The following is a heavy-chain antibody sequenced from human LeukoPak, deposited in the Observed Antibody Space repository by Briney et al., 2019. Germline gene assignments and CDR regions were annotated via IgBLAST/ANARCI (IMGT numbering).Heavy chain of an antibody. D-gene: IGHD5-12*01. CDR1: GYSFTNYG. CDR3: ARDRDTGYDCGY. J-gene: IGHJ4*02. V-gene: IGHV1-18*04. Sequence: ASVKVSCKASGYSFTNYGISWVRQAPGQGLEWMGWLNTYSGNTNYAQKFQGRVTMTTDTSTSTVFREMRSLRSDDTAVYFCARDRDTGYDCGYWGQGALVTVST. CDR2: LNTYSGNT.